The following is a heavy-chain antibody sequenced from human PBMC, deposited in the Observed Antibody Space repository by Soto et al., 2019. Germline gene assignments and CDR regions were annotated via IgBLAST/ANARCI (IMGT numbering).Heavy chain of an antibody. J-gene: IGHJ4*02. CDR1: GYTFTSCG. D-gene: IGHD2-15*01. Sequence: QVQLVQSGAEVKKPGASVKVSCKASGYTFTSCGIGWVRQAPGQGLEWMGWISAYNGNTIYPQEFQGRVTMTTDTSTSTAYMELGTLRSDATAMYYCARLSGCGGGSCYLPDYWGQGTLVTVSS. CDR2: ISAYNGNT. CDR3: ARLSGCGGGSCYLPDY. V-gene: IGHV1-18*01.